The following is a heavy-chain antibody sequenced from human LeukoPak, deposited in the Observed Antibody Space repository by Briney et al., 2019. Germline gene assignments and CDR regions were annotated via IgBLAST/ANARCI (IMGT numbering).Heavy chain of an antibody. CDR1: GSFVSTGYY. J-gene: IGHJ4*02. CDR2: YYHSGAT. D-gene: IGHD6-13*01. V-gene: IGHV4-38-2*01. CDR3: ARYRNPTAATADYFGF. Sequence: SETLSLTCAVSGSFVSTGYYWGWIRQPPGRGLEWIGTYYHSGATYYNPSLKSRVTISVDSSKNQFSLKLNSVTAADTAKYFCARYRNPTAATADYFGFWGRGTLVTVSS.